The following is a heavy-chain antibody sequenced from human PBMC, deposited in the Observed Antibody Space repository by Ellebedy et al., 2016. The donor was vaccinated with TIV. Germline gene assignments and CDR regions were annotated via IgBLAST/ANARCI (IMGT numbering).Heavy chain of an antibody. D-gene: IGHD3-16*01. CDR1: GITVSDNY. Sequence: GESLKISXAASGITVSDNYMTWVRQAPGKGLEWVSLIYSGGNTYYADSVKGRFTISRDNSKNTLYLQMNSLRAEDTAVYYCARGLWATDYYYYYGMDVWGQGTTVTVSS. CDR3: ARGLWATDYYYYYGMDV. CDR2: IYSGGNT. V-gene: IGHV3-53*01. J-gene: IGHJ6*02.